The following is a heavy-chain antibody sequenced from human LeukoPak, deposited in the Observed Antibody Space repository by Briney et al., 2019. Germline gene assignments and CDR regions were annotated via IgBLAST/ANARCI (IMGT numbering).Heavy chain of an antibody. V-gene: IGHV4-4*07. CDR2: LHASGST. J-gene: IGHJ3*02. CDR3: ARDQSGSGGHNNDAFDI. D-gene: IGHD3-16*01. Sequence: PSETLSLTCTVSGGSISNYYWNWIRQPAGKGLEWIGRLHASGSTRYNPSFGTRVTMSADTSKNQLSLKLTSVTAADTALYFCARDQSGSGGHNNDAFDIWGQGTMVTVSS. CDR1: GGSISNYY.